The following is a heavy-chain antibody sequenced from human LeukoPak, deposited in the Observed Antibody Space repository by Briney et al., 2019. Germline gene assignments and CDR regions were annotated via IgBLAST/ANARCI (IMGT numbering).Heavy chain of an antibody. Sequence: PGGSLRLSCAASGFTFINYAMRWLRQAPGEGLEWVSGISGRGHFTNYADSVKGRFTVSRDNSENTLFLQMNSLRAEDTAIYYCAKLGTRRELRSYFDYWGQGIPVTISS. CDR1: GFTFINYA. CDR2: ISGRGHFT. CDR3: AKLGTRRELRSYFDY. D-gene: IGHD1-1*01. J-gene: IGHJ4*02. V-gene: IGHV3-23*01.